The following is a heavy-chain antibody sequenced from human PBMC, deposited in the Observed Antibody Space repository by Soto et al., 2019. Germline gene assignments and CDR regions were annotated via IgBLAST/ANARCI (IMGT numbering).Heavy chain of an antibody. Sequence: SVKVSCKASGFTFTSSAMQWVRQARGQRLEWIGWIVVGSGNTNYAQKFQERVTITRDMSTSTAYMELSSLRSEDTAVYYCAADRGAYYYDSSGYYSYYYYGMDVWGQGTTVTVSS. V-gene: IGHV1-58*02. J-gene: IGHJ6*02. CDR2: IVVGSGNT. CDR1: GFTFTSSA. D-gene: IGHD3-22*01. CDR3: AADRGAYYYDSSGYYSYYYYGMDV.